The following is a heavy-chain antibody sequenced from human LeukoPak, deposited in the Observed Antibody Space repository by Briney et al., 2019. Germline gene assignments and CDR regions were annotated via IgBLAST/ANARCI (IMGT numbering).Heavy chain of an antibody. CDR1: GGSFSGYY. CDR3: ARHTGYCSSTSCFGWFDP. Sequence: SETLSLTCAVYGGSFSGYYWSWIRQPPGKGLEWIGEINHSGSTNYNPSLKSRVTISVDTSKNQFSLKLSSVTAADTAVYYCARHTGYCSSTSCFGWFDPWGQGTLVTVSS. D-gene: IGHD2-2*01. V-gene: IGHV4-34*01. J-gene: IGHJ5*02. CDR2: INHSGST.